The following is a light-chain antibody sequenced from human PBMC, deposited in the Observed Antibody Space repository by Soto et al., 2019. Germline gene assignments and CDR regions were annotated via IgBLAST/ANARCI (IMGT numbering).Light chain of an antibody. J-gene: IGLJ1*01. CDR1: SSDIGTYNY. V-gene: IGLV2-14*03. Sequence: ALTQPASVSGSPGQSITISCTGTSSDIGTYNYVSWYQQFPGKAPKLLIYEVSHRPSGVSNHFSGSKSGNTASLTISGLQAEDEADYYCTSYTDSITLEVFGTGTKVTVL. CDR2: EVS. CDR3: TSYTDSITLEV.